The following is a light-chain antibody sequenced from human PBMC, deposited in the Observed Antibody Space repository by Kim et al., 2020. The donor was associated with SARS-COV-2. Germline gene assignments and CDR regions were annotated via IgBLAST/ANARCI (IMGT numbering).Light chain of an antibody. Sequence: GQSITLSGAGSSSDVGGYNYVSWHQQHPGKAPKFMFYDVSKRPSGVSNRFSGSKSGNTASLTISGLQAEDEADYYCGSYTSSNTLVFGGGTQLTVL. J-gene: IGLJ3*02. V-gene: IGLV2-14*04. CDR2: DVS. CDR3: GSYTSSNTLV. CDR1: SSDVGGYNY.